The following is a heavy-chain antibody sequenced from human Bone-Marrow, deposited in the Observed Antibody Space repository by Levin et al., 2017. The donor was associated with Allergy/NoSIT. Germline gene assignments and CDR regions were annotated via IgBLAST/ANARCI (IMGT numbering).Heavy chain of an antibody. Sequence: GSLRLSCNVSGGSISSVYWTWVRQPPGKGLEWLGYLYYGGSTGYNPSLRGRVTFSVDTSKNQFSLKLSSVTAADTAVYYCARGDGYYYYYYMDVWGKGTPVTVSS. CDR2: LYYGGST. CDR1: GGSISSVY. D-gene: IGHD5-24*01. CDR3: ARGDGYYYYYYMDV. J-gene: IGHJ6*03. V-gene: IGHV4-59*01.